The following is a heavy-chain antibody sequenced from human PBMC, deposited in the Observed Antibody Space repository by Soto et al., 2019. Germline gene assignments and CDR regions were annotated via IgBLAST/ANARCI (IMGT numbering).Heavy chain of an antibody. Sequence: QVQLQQWGAGLLKPSETLSLTCAVYGGSFSGYYWSWIRQPPGKGLEWIGEINHSGSTNYNPSLKCRVTISADTSKNQFSLKLSSVTAADTAVYYCARGHYDYIWGSYRYGYNWFDPWGQGTLVTVSS. V-gene: IGHV4-34*01. CDR1: GGSFSGYY. CDR3: ARGHYDYIWGSYRYGYNWFDP. CDR2: INHSGST. J-gene: IGHJ5*02. D-gene: IGHD3-16*02.